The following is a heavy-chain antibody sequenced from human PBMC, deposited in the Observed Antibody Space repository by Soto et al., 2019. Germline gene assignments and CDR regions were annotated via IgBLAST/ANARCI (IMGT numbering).Heavy chain of an antibody. J-gene: IGHJ4*02. V-gene: IGHV1-2*02. Sequence: ASVNGSCKAAGYTFTDCYMHWVRQAPGQGLEWMGWINPNSGATSYAQRFQGRVTMTRDTSISTAYMELSRLTSDDTAVYYCAREGGDIVQMVYALPWYWGQGTLVTVSS. CDR3: AREGGDIVQMVYALPWY. CDR2: INPNSGAT. D-gene: IGHD2-8*01. CDR1: GYTFTDCY.